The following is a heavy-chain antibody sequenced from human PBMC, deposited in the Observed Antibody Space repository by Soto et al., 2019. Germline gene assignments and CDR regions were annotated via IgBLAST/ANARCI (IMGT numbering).Heavy chain of an antibody. Sequence: PGESLRLSCAASGFTFNNYAMSWVRQAPGKGLEWVSAISGSGGSTYYADYVKGRITISRDNSKNTLYLQINSLRAAVTAVYYCAKARQFTYYFDTSGYYESDYWGQGT. CDR2: ISGSGGST. V-gene: IGHV3-23*01. J-gene: IGHJ4*02. CDR3: AKARQFTYYFDTSGYYESDY. CDR1: GFTFNNYA. D-gene: IGHD3-22*01.